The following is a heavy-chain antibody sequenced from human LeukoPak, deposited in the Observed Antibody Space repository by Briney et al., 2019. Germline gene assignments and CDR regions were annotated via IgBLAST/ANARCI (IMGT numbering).Heavy chain of an antibody. CDR3: ARATTLVATIGSMGY. D-gene: IGHD5-12*01. CDR2: INPNSGGT. Sequence: ASAKVSCKASGYTFTGYYMHWVRQAPGQGLEWMGWINPNSGGTNYAQKFQGTVTMTRDTSISTACMELSRLRSDDTAVYYCARATTLVATIGSMGYWGQGTLVTVSS. V-gene: IGHV1-2*02. CDR1: GYTFTGYY. J-gene: IGHJ4*02.